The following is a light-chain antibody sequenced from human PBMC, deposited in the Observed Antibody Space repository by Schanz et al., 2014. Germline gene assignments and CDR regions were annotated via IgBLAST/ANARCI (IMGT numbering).Light chain of an antibody. CDR3: GEEEKKSKGVL. CDR1: SSDVGGYNY. V-gene: IGLV2-14*01. J-gene: IGLJ2*01. Sequence: QSALTQPASVSGSPGQSITISCTGTSSDVGGYNYVSWYQQCPGKAPKLMIYDVRNRPSGVSNRFSGSKSANTASLTISGLQAEDEATYYCGEEEKKSKGVLFGGGTKLTVL. CDR2: DVR.